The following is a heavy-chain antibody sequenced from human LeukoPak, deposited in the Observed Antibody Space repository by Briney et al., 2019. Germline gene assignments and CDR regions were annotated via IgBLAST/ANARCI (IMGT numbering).Heavy chain of an antibody. V-gene: IGHV4-59*08. CDR1: GGSISSYY. CDR3: ARGIPLAVRFDY. CDR2: IYYSGST. J-gene: IGHJ4*02. Sequence: PSETLSLTCTVSGGSISSYYWSWIRQPPGKGLEWIGYIYYSGSTNYNPSLKSRVTISVDTSKNQFSLKLSSVTAADTAVYYCARGIPLAVRFDYWGQGTLVTVSS. D-gene: IGHD6-6*01.